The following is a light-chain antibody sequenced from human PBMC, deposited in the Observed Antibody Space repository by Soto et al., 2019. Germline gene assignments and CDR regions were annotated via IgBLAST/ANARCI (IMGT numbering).Light chain of an antibody. CDR3: QQYNNWPQT. J-gene: IGKJ1*01. CDR1: ESVSSN. Sequence: VMTQSPATLSVSPGERATLSCRASESVSSNLAWYQQKPGQAPRLLIYGASTRATGIPARSSGSGSGTEFTLTISSLQSEDFAVYYCQQYNNWPQTFGQGTKVDIK. V-gene: IGKV3-15*01. CDR2: GAS.